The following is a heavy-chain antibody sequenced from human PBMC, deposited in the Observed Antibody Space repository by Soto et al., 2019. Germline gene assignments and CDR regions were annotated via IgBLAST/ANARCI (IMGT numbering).Heavy chain of an antibody. CDR1: GFTFSSYA. J-gene: IGHJ6*03. CDR2: ISGSGGST. D-gene: IGHD4-4*01. V-gene: IGHV3-23*01. CDR3: AKDRDSNHIYYYYMDV. Sequence: EVQLLESGGGLVQPGGSLRLSCAASGFTFSSYAMSWVRQAPGKGLEWVSAISGSGGSTYYADSVKGRFTISRDNSKNTLYLQMNSLSAEDTAVYYCAKDRDSNHIYYYYMDVWGKGTTGTVSS.